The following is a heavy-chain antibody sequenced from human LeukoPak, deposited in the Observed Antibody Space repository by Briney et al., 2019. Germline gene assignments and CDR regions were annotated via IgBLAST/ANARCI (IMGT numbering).Heavy chain of an antibody. Sequence: RASVKVSCKASGYTFTGYSIYWVRQTPGQKLEWMGWINPKTGTANSAQKLQGRVTMTTDTSTSTAYMELRSLRSDDTAVYYCARVKRTVVAATEGDYWGQGTLVTVSS. D-gene: IGHD2-15*01. CDR1: GYTFTGYS. V-gene: IGHV1-18*04. CDR3: ARVKRTVVAATEGDY. CDR2: INPKTGTA. J-gene: IGHJ4*02.